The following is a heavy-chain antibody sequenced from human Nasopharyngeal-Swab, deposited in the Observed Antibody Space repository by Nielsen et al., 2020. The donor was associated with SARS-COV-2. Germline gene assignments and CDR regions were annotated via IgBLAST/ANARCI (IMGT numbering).Heavy chain of an antibody. CDR1: GFTLSTCD. CDR2: IWFEGTKK. D-gene: IGHD3-10*01. V-gene: IGHV3-33*01. J-gene: IGHJ6*02. CDR3: ASPYYFGSGF. Sequence: GESLKISCAASGFTLSTCDMHWVRQAPGKGLEWVTLIWFEGTKKYYADSVKGRFTISRDTSKNTLFLQIHSLRAEDTTVYYCASPYYFGSGFWGQGTTVTVSS.